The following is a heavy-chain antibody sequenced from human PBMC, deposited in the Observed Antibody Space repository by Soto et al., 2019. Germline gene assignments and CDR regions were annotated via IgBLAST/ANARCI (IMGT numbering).Heavy chain of an antibody. CDR2: INPNSGGT. Sequence: QVQLVQSGAEVKKPGASVKVSCKASGYTFTGYYMHWVRQAPGQGLEWMGWINPNSGGTKYPQKFQGRGTMTRDTSITTVDMSLTGLKSDDTAVDYCARDLAKGGGSAGFDYWGQGTLVAVSS. D-gene: IGHD2-15*01. J-gene: IGHJ4*02. V-gene: IGHV1-2*02. CDR1: GYTFTGYY. CDR3: ARDLAKGGGSAGFDY.